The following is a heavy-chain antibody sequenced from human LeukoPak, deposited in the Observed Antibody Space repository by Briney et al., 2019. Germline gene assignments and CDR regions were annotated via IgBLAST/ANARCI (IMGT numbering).Heavy chain of an antibody. CDR3: ARDLGGRGNF. D-gene: IGHD3-16*01. V-gene: IGHV3-33*01. CDR1: GFTFSNFG. J-gene: IGHJ4*02. CDR2: IWSDGSNQ. Sequence: GGSLRLSSAASGFTFSNFGMHWVRQAPGKGLEWVAVIWSDGSNQYYADSVRGRFTISRDNSKNTLYLQMNSLRAEDTAVYYCARDLGGRGNFWGQGTLVTVSS.